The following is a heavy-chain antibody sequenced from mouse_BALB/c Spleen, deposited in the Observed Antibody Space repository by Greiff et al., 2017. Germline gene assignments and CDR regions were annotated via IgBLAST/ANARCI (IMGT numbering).Heavy chain of an antibody. CDR1: GFSLTGYG. D-gene: IGHD1-2*01. V-gene: IGHV2-6-7*01. Sequence: VMLVESGPGLVAPSQSLSITCTVSGFSLTGYGVNWVRQPPGKGLEWLGMIWGDGSTDYNSALKSRLSISKDNSKSQVFLKMNSLQTDDTARYYCARNYYGYDYAMDYWGQGTSVTVSS. CDR2: IWGDGST. CDR3: ARNYYGYDYAMDY. J-gene: IGHJ4*01.